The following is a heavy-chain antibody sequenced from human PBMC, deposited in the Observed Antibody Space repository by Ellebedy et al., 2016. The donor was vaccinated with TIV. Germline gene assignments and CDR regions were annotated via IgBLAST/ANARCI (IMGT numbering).Heavy chain of an antibody. V-gene: IGHV3-30*02. CDR1: GFIFSNSG. CDR3: ARVRWATVARGVPFHYGMDV. Sequence: GGSLRLSCAASGFIFSNSGMNWVRQAPGKGLEWVAFIRFDGNNAYYADSAKGRFTISRDNSKNTLYLQMNSLRAEDTAVYYCARVRWATVARGVPFHYGMDVWGQGTTVTVTS. J-gene: IGHJ6*02. D-gene: IGHD3-10*01. CDR2: IRFDGNNA.